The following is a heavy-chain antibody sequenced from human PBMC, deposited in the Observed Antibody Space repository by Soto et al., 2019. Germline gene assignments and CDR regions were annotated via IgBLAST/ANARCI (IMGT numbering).Heavy chain of an antibody. CDR1: GCTVRSNY. V-gene: IGHV3-53*01. D-gene: IGHD3-10*01. CDR2: IYSGGST. CDR3: AKQRAGFGSGSDTYYFDN. J-gene: IGHJ4*02. Sequence: LRLSCAASGCTVRSNYMSWVRQARWKGLEWVSVIYSGGSTYYADSVKGRFTISRDNSKNTLYLQMNSLRAEDTAVYYCAKQRAGFGSGSDTYYFDNWGQGTLVTVSS.